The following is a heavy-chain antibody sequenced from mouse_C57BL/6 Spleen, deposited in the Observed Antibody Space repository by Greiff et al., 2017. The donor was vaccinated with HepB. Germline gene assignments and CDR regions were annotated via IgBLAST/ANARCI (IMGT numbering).Heavy chain of an antibody. Sequence: VQLQQSGAELVRPGASVKLSCTASGFNIKDYYMHWVKQRPEQGLEWIGRIDPEDGDTEYAPKFQGKATMTADTSPNTAYLQLSSLTSEDTAVYYCTAPYDYDVDYAMDYWGQGTSVTVSS. CDR1: GFNIKDYY. D-gene: IGHD2-4*01. CDR2: IDPEDGDT. CDR3: TAPYDYDVDYAMDY. J-gene: IGHJ4*01. V-gene: IGHV14-1*01.